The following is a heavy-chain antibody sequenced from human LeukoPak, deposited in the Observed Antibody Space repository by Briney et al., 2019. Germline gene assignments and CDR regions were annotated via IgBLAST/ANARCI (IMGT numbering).Heavy chain of an antibody. CDR1: GFTFSSYW. CDR3: ARGADEYYDFWSGYPTPVFDY. CDR2: INSDGRST. Sequence: GGSLRLSCAASGFTFSSYWMHWVRQAPGKGLVWVSRINSDGRSTTYADSVKGRFTISRDNAKNTLYLQMNSLRAGDTAVYYCARGADEYYDFWSGYPTPVFDYWGQGTLVTVSS. V-gene: IGHV3-74*01. J-gene: IGHJ4*02. D-gene: IGHD3-3*01.